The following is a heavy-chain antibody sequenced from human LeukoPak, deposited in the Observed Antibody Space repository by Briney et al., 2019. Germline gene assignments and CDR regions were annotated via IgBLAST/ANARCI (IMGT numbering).Heavy chain of an antibody. CDR3: AREHYDFWSGFYYYYYGMDV. V-gene: IGHV3-74*01. CDR1: GFTFSSYA. Sequence: GGSLRLSCSASGFTFSSYAMHWVRQAPGKGLVWVSRINSDGSSTSYADSVKGRFTISRDNAKNTLYLQMNSLRAEDTAVYYCAREHYDFWSGFYYYYYGMDVWGQGTTVTVSS. J-gene: IGHJ6*02. CDR2: INSDGSST. D-gene: IGHD3-3*01.